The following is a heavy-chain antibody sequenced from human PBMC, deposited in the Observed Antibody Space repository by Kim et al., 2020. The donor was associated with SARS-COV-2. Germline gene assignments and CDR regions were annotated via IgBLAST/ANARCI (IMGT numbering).Heavy chain of an antibody. V-gene: IGHV3-23*01. D-gene: IGHD3-9*01. CDR1: GFTFSSYA. J-gene: IGHJ6*02. CDR3: AKLLNDILTGYYRDYYYYGVDV. CDR2: ISGSGGST. Sequence: GGSLRLSCAASGFTFSSYAMSWVRQAPGKGLEWVSAISGSGGSTYYADSVKGRFTISRDNSKNTLYLQMNSLRAEDTAVYYCAKLLNDILTGYYRDYYYYGVDVWGQGTTVTVSS.